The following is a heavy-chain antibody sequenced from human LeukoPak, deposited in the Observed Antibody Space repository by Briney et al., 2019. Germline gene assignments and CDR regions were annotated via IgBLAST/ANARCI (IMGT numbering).Heavy chain of an antibody. J-gene: IGHJ4*02. CDR3: ARDSTGATREGYFDY. V-gene: IGHV4-4*07. D-gene: IGHD1-26*01. CDR2: IYTSGST. Sequence: PSETLSLTCTVSGGSISSYYWSWIRQPAGKGLEWIGRIYTSGSTNYDPSLKSRVTMSVDTSKNQFSLKLSSVTAADTAVYYCARDSTGATREGYFDYWGQGTLVTVSS. CDR1: GGSISSYY.